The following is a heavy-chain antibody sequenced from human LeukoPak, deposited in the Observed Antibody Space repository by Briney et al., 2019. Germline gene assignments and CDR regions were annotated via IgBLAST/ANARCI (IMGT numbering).Heavy chain of an antibody. J-gene: IGHJ4*02. CDR2: INPNSGGT. Sequence: ASVKVSCKASGYTFTGYYMHWVRQAPGQGLEWMGWINPNSGGTNYAQKFQGRVTMTRDTSISTAYMEMSRLRSDDMAVYYCARDERSSGPLFDYWGQGTLVTVSS. CDR3: ARDERSSGPLFDY. D-gene: IGHD6-19*01. CDR1: GYTFTGYY. V-gene: IGHV1-2*02.